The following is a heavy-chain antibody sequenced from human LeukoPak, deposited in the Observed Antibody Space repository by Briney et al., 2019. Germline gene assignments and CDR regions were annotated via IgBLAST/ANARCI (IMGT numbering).Heavy chain of an antibody. J-gene: IGHJ4*02. CDR3: ARAHYYGDYEEYFDY. CDR2: ISYDGSNK. CDR1: GFTFSSYA. Sequence: GGSLRLSCAASGFTFSSYAMHWVRQAPGKGLEWVAVISYDGSNKYYADSVKGRFTISRDNSKNTLYLQMNSLRAEDTAVYYCARAHYYGDYEEYFDYWGQGTLVTVSS. V-gene: IGHV3-30-3*01. D-gene: IGHD4-17*01.